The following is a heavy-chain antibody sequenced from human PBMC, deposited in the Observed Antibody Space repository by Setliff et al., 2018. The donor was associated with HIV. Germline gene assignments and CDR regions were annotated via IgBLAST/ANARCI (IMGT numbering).Heavy chain of an antibody. CDR2: IKQDASEK. V-gene: IGHV3-7*01. D-gene: IGHD6-13*01. Sequence: GGSLRLSCVASGFSFGSYWMSWVRQAPGKGPEWVAHIKQDASEKYFVDSVKGRFTISRDNARNSLYLQMNSLRAEDTAVYYCARDSGSTWYASSRSDYWGQGTLVTVSS. J-gene: IGHJ4*02. CDR1: GFSFGSYW. CDR3: ARDSGSTWYASSRSDY.